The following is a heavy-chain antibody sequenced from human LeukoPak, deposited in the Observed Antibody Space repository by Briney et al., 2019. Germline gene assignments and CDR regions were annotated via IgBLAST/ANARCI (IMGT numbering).Heavy chain of an antibody. CDR3: ARNSYGDYWFFDL. Sequence: GGSLRLSRAASGFTFSNYVVSWVRQAPGKGLPWVSTMGGSGDERYYEDSVKGRFTISRDNSRNTVYLQVHGLRAHDTAVYYCARNSYGDYWFFDLWGRGTLVTVPS. CDR2: MGGSGDER. V-gene: IGHV3-23*01. CDR1: GFTFSNYV. D-gene: IGHD4-17*01. J-gene: IGHJ2*01.